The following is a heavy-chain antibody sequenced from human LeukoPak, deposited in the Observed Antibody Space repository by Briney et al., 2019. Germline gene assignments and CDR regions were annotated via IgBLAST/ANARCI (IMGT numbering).Heavy chain of an antibody. V-gene: IGHV3-21*01. D-gene: IGHD1-1*01. Sequence: PGGSLRLSCAASGLSLGTYNMNWVRQAPGKGLEWVASITYRSDYIYYADSVKGRFTISRDNARNSVYLQMNSLRAEDTAVYYCTKDTTGPDDSWGQGTLVTVSS. CDR3: TKDTTGPDDS. CDR1: GLSLGTYN. CDR2: ITYRSDYI. J-gene: IGHJ5*01.